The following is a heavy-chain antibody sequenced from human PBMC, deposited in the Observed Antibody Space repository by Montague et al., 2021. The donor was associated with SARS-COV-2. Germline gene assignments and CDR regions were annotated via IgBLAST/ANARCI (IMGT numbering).Heavy chain of an antibody. CDR1: GASFSGYY. CDR2: VIHSGTT. J-gene: IGHJ6*02. D-gene: IGHD3-10*01. Sequence: SETLSLTCHVYGASFSGYYWSRVRQSPGKGLEWIGEVIHSGTTXXXPSXXXRVTISIDSSNDRFSLRLTSLTAADTGVYYCASGEFFYYGSGNYYRSALDDWGQGTTVTVSS. V-gene: IGHV4-34*12. CDR3: ASGEFFYYGSGNYYRSALDD.